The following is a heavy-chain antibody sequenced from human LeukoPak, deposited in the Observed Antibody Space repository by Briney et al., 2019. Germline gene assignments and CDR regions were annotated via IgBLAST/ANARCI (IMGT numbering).Heavy chain of an antibody. J-gene: IGHJ4*02. Sequence: PGGSLRFSCAASGFTFSSYAMSWVRQAPGKGLEWVSSISGSGGSTYYADSVKGRFTISRDNYKSTLYLQMNSLRAEDTAVYYCARRNYDFWSGYYRRAENHFDYWGQGTLVTVSS. CDR3: ARRNYDFWSGYYRRAENHFDY. CDR2: ISGSGGST. D-gene: IGHD3-3*01. V-gene: IGHV3-23*01. CDR1: GFTFSSYA.